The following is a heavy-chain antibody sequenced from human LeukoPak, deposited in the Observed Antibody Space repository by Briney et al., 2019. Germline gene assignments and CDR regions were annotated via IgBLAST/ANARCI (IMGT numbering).Heavy chain of an antibody. J-gene: IGHJ4*02. V-gene: IGHV1-8*01. CDR3: ARGRLGGFDS. CDR1: GYTFTSYD. CDR2: MNPDSGDT. D-gene: IGHD3-22*01. Sequence: GASVKVSCKASGYTFTSYDINWVRQAAGQGLECMGEMNPDSGDTVYGQKFRGRVTLTRNTSMMTAYMEIHNLRSEDTAVYYCARGRLGGFDSWGQGTLVTVSS.